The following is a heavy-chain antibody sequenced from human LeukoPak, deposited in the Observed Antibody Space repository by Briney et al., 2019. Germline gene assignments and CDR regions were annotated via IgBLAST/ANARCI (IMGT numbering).Heavy chain of an antibody. CDR3: ARGRSGSCYDAFDI. Sequence: PGGSLRLSCAASGFTFSTYAMHGVRQAPGKGLEYVSSISSNGGSTYYANSVKGRFTISRDNSKDTLYLQMGGLRAEDMTVYYCARGRSGSCYDAFDIWGLGTMVTVSS. V-gene: IGHV3-64*01. CDR1: GFTFSTYA. D-gene: IGHD1-26*01. CDR2: ISSNGGST. J-gene: IGHJ3*02.